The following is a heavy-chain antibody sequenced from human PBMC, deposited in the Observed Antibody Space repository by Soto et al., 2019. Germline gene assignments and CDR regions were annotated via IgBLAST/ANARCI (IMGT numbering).Heavy chain of an antibody. CDR2: ISSSSSYI. J-gene: IGHJ4*02. CDR1: GFTFSSYS. V-gene: IGHV3-21*01. D-gene: IGHD2-15*01. Sequence: GGSLRLSCAASGFTFSSYSMNWVRQAPGKGLEWVSSISSSSSYIYYADSVKGRFTISRDNAKNSLYLQRNSLRAEDTALYSCARDRRSCSGGSSSFDSWGQGTLVTVS. CDR3: ARDRRSCSGGSSSFDS.